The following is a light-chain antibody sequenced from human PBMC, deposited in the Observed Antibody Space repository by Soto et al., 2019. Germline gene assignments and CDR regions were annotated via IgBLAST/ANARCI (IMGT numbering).Light chain of an antibody. J-gene: IGKJ1*01. Sequence: DIQMTQSPSTLSASVGDRVTITCRASQSISSWLAWYQQKPGKAPKLLIYDASSLESVVPSRFSGSGSGTEFTLTISSLQPDDFATYYCQQHGTFGQGTKVEIK. CDR2: DAS. CDR1: QSISSW. CDR3: QQHGT. V-gene: IGKV1-5*01.